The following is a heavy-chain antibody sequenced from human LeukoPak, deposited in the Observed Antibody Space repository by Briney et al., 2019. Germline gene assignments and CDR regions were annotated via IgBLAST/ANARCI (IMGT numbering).Heavy chain of an antibody. CDR1: GGSISSYY. D-gene: IGHD3-22*01. V-gene: IGHV4-4*07. CDR2: IYTSGST. CDR3: TRAASSGPLFTYHMDV. Sequence: SETLSLTCTVSGGSISSYYWSWIRQPAGKGLEWIGRIYTSGSTNYNPSLKGRATISVDTSKNQFSLKLTSVTAADTAVYYCTRAASSGPLFTYHMDVWGKGTTVTVSS. J-gene: IGHJ6*03.